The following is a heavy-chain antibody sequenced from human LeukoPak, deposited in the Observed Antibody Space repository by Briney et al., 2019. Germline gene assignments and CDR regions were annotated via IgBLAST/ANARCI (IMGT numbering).Heavy chain of an antibody. V-gene: IGHV4-4*07. CDR1: GGSISSYY. CDR3: ARDRMYYDFWSGPDYYYGMDV. D-gene: IGHD3-3*01. CDR2: IYTSGST. Sequence: PSETLSLTCTVSGGSISSYYWSWIRQPAGKGLEWIGRIYTSGSTNYNPSLKSRVTMSVDTSKNQFSLKLSSVTAADTAVYYCARDRMYYDFWSGPDYYYGMDVWGQGTTVTVSS. J-gene: IGHJ6*02.